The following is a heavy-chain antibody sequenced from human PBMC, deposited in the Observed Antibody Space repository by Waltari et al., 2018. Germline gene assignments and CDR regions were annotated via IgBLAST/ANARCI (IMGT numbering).Heavy chain of an antibody. CDR3: ARGPGPFDY. V-gene: IGHV4-59*01. Sequence: QVQLQESGPGLVKPSETLSLTCPVPGGSISSYYWSWIRQPPGKGLEWIGYIYYSGSTNYNPSLKSRVTISVDTSKNQFSLKLSSVTAADTAVYYCARGPGPFDYWGQGTLVTVSS. J-gene: IGHJ4*02. CDR1: GGSISSYY. D-gene: IGHD3-10*01. CDR2: IYYSGST.